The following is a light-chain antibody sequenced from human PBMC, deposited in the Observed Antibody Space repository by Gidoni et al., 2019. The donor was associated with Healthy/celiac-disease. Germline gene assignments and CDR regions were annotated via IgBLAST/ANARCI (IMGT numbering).Light chain of an antibody. CDR3: QQYNSYPYT. Sequence: IQTTQFPSTLSASVGDRVTITCRASQSISSWLAWYQQKPGKAPKLLIYKASSLESGVPSRFSGSGSGTEFTLTISSLQPDDFATYYCQQYNSYPYTFGQXTKLEIK. CDR1: QSISSW. V-gene: IGKV1-5*03. J-gene: IGKJ2*01. CDR2: KAS.